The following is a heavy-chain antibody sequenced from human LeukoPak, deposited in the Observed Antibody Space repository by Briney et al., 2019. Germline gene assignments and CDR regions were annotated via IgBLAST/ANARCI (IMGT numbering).Heavy chain of an antibody. CDR1: GFTFSDYY. CDR2: VTNSGSYT. Sequence: GGSLRLSCAASGFTFSDYYMSWIRQAPGEGLQWVSYVTNSGSYTNYADSVKGRFTISRDNAKASLYLQMNSLRAEDTAVYYCARHKDWTFDYWGQGTLVTVSS. J-gene: IGHJ4*02. D-gene: IGHD3/OR15-3a*01. CDR3: ARHKDWTFDY. V-gene: IGHV3-11*06.